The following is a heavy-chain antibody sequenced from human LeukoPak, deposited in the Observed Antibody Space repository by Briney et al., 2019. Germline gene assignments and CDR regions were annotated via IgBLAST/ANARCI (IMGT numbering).Heavy chain of an antibody. CDR2: IYYSGST. CDR1: GGSIGSSYYY. CDR3: ARHRIAARGSFDY. J-gene: IGHJ4*02. D-gene: IGHD6-6*01. Sequence: SETLSLTCTVSGGSIGSSYYYWGWIRQPPGRGLEWIGSIYYSGSTYYNPSLKSRVTISEDTSKNQFSLKLNTVTAADTAVYYCARHRIAARGSFDYWGQGTLVTVSS. V-gene: IGHV4-39*01.